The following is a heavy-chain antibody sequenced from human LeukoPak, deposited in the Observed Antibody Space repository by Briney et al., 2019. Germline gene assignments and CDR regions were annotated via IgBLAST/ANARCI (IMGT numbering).Heavy chain of an antibody. CDR1: GFTFSSYE. CDR2: ISSGGSTV. V-gene: IGHV3-48*03. CDR3: ARDWVDIVATAYYYYGMDV. J-gene: IGHJ6*02. Sequence: RGSLRLSCAASGFTFSSYEMNWVRQAPGKGLEWVSYISSGGSTVYYAGSVKGRFTISRDNAKNSLYLQMNSLRAEDTAVYYCARDWVDIVATAYYYYGMDVWGQGTTVTVSS. D-gene: IGHD5-12*01.